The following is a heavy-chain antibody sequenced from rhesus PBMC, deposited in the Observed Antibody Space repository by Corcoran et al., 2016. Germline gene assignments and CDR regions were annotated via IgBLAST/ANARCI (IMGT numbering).Heavy chain of an antibody. CDR1: GYTFTELS. CDR2: VDPEDVKE. D-gene: IGHD5-24*01. CDR3: AREGIQWVQVFDY. Sequence: EVQLVQSGAEVKKPGASVKISCKASGYTFTELSMHWVRPAPGKGLEWVELVDPEDVKEDNAQKIQDRDTSTADTSTDTAYMELSSLRSEDTAVYYCAREGIQWVQVFDYWGQGVLVTVSS. J-gene: IGHJ4*01. V-gene: IGHV1-111*02.